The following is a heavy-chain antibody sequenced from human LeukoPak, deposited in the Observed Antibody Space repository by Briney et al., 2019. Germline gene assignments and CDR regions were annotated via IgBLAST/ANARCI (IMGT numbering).Heavy chain of an antibody. D-gene: IGHD6-19*01. CDR3: ARHPQTYTSGWYLWDY. CDR1: GSILTRYW. V-gene: IGHV5-51*01. CDR2: IYPVDSDT. J-gene: IGHJ4*02. Sequence: GASLQISCKGSGSILTRYWIGWVRPLPGKGLEWMGIIYPVDSDTRDSPSFQGQVTISADKSTNTAYLQWSSLKASDTAMYYCARHPQTYTSGWYLWDYWGQGTLVTVSS.